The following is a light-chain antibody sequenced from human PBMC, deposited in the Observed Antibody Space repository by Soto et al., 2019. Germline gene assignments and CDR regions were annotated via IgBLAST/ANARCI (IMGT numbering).Light chain of an antibody. CDR3: QQSYSTLHT. CDR2: AAS. CDR1: QSISSY. V-gene: IGKV1-39*01. J-gene: IGKJ5*01. Sequence: DIQMTQSPSSLSASVGDRVTITCRASQSISSYLNWYQQKPGKAPKLLIYAASSLQSGVPSRFSGSGSGTDFTLPISRLQPEDFATYYCQQSYSTLHTFGQGTRLEIK.